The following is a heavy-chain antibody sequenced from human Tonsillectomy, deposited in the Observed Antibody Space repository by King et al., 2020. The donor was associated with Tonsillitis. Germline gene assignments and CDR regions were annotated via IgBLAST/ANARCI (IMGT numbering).Heavy chain of an antibody. CDR1: GFTFSSYS. CDR3: ARDPGYYDSGKDAFDI. J-gene: IGHJ3*02. Sequence: QLVQSGGGLVKPGGSLRLSCAASGFTFSSYSMNWVRQAPGKGLEWVSSISSSSSYIYYADSVKGRFTISRDNAKNSLYLQMNSLRAEDTAVYYCARDPGYYDSGKDAFDIWGQGTMVTVSS. V-gene: IGHV3-21*01. CDR2: ISSSSSYI. D-gene: IGHD3-22*01.